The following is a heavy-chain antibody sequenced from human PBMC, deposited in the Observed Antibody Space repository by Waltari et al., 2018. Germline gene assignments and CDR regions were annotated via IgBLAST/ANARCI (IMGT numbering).Heavy chain of an antibody. CDR3: AREPTGNLWQWLADY. D-gene: IGHD6-19*01. V-gene: IGHV3-48*04. CDR2: ISSSISTI. Sequence: EVQLVESGGGLVQPGGSLRLSCAASGFTFSSYSMNWVRQAPGKGLEWVSDISSSISTIYYADSVKGRFTISRDNAKNSLYLQMNSLRAEDTAVYYCAREPTGNLWQWLADYWGQGTLVTVSS. CDR1: GFTFSSYS. J-gene: IGHJ4*02.